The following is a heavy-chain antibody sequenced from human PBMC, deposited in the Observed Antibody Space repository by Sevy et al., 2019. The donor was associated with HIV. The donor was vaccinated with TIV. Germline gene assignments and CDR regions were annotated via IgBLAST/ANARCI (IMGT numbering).Heavy chain of an antibody. D-gene: IGHD1-1*01. V-gene: IGHV5-51*01. CDR1: GYSFTTYW. CDR3: ARGASGTLPAFYYYGLDV. J-gene: IGHJ6*02. CDR2: IYPGDSDT. Sequence: GESLKISCKTSGYSFTTYWIDWVRQMPGKGLEWMGIIYPGDSDTRYSLSFQGQVTISVDKSFSTAYLQWSSLKASDTAIYYCARGASGTLPAFYYYGLDVWGQGTTVTVSS.